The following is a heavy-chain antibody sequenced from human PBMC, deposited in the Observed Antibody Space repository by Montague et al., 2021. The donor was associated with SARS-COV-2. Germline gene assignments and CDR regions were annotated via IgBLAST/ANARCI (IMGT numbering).Heavy chain of an antibody. Sequence: SETLSLTCAVYGGSFSVYYWSWIRQPPGKGLEWIGEINHSGSTNYNPSLKSRVTISVDTSKNQVSLKLSSVTAADTAVYYCAGMRFFDWPPHYYMDVWGKGTTVTVSS. CDR3: AGMRFFDWPPHYYMDV. CDR1: GGSFSVYY. D-gene: IGHD3-9*01. V-gene: IGHV4-34*01. CDR2: INHSGST. J-gene: IGHJ6*03.